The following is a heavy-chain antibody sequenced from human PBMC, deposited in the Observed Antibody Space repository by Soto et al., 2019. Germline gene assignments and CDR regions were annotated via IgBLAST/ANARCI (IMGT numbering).Heavy chain of an antibody. Sequence: AGGSLSLSCAASGFTFSSYAMSWVRQAPGKGLEWVSLISGSGGHTYYADSVQGRFTISRDNSKETLYLQMNSLRAEDTAVYYCAKTTTLFGVVTPMDVWGQGTTVTVSS. J-gene: IGHJ6*02. D-gene: IGHD3-3*01. CDR1: GFTFSSYA. CDR2: ISGSGGHT. V-gene: IGHV3-23*01. CDR3: AKTTTLFGVVTPMDV.